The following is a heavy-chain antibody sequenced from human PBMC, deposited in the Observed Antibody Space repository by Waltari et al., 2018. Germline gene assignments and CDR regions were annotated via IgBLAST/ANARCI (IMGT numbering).Heavy chain of an antibody. V-gene: IGHV5-51*01. Sequence: EVQLVQSGAEVKKPGESLKISCKGSGYSFTSYWIGWVRQMPGKGLEWMGIIYPGDSDTRYSPSCQGQVTISADKSISTAYLQWSSLKASDTAMYYCAREGGYCGGDYCHDAFDIWGQGTMVTVSS. CDR3: AREGGYCGGDYCHDAFDI. J-gene: IGHJ3*02. D-gene: IGHD2-21*02. CDR2: IYPGDSDT. CDR1: GYSFTSYW.